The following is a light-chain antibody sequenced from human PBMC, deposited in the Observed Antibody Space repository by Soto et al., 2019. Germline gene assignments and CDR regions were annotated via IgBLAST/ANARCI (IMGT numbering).Light chain of an antibody. CDR3: QQRHMWPFW. J-gene: IGKJ5*01. V-gene: IGKV3-11*01. CDR1: QSFRDL. Sequence: EVVLTQSPVTLSLSPGERATLSCRASQSFRDLLAWYQQKPGQAPRLLIYDAYNRATGIPPRFSGSGSGTDFTPTIRSLEPEDSAVYCCQQRHMWPFWFGHWTRLE. CDR2: DAY.